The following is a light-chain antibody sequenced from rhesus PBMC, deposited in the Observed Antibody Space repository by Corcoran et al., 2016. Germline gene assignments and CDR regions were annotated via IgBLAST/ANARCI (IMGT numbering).Light chain of an antibody. CDR3: CSYRSGENFV. J-gene: IGLJ6*01. V-gene: IGLV2S9*01. CDR1: TIYIGFYNY. Sequence: QSAMHQPPSFSHSLLHSFTISFTLTTIYIGFYNYFSLYQQHPFTSPRLLIYEVNNRPSGVSDHFSCSKSGKTASLTISGLQAEDEADYYCCSYRSGENFVLGSG. CDR2: EVN.